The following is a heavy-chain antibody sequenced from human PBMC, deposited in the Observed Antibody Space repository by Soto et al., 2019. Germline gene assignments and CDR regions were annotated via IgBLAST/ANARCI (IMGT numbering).Heavy chain of an antibody. V-gene: IGHV4-34*01. Sequence: PSETLSLTCAVDGGSLSGSYWSWIRQPPGTGLEWIGEIYHSGSTYYNPSLKSRVTLSVDTSKNQFSLKLNSVTAADTAVYYCASPGYCSDGTCYPDYWGQGTLVTVSS. J-gene: IGHJ4*02. CDR2: IYHSGST. CDR3: ASPGYCSDGTCYPDY. D-gene: IGHD2-15*01. CDR1: GGSLSGSY.